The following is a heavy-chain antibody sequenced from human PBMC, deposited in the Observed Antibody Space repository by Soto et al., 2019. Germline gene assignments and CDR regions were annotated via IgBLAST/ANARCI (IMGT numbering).Heavy chain of an antibody. V-gene: IGHV4-61*01. CDR3: ARETYYYYGMDV. CDR2: IYYSGST. Sequence: SETLSLTCTVSGGSVSSGSYYWSWIRQPPGKGLEWIGYIYYSGSTNYNPSLKSRVTISVDTSKNQFSLKLSSVTAADTAVYYCARETYYYYGMDVWGQGTTVTVSS. CDR1: GGSVSSGSYY. J-gene: IGHJ6*02.